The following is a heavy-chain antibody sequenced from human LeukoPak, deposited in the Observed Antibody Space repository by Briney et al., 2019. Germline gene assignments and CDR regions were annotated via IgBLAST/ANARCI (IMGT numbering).Heavy chain of an antibody. Sequence: PGRSLRLSCAASGFTFSSYGMHWVRQAPGKGLEGVAVIWYDGSNKYYADSVKGRFTISRDNSKNTLYLQMNSLRAEDTAVYYCARDHYYGSGSYIFDYWGQGTLVTVSS. D-gene: IGHD3-10*01. CDR1: GFTFSSYG. CDR2: IWYDGSNK. CDR3: ARDHYYGSGSYIFDY. V-gene: IGHV3-33*01. J-gene: IGHJ4*02.